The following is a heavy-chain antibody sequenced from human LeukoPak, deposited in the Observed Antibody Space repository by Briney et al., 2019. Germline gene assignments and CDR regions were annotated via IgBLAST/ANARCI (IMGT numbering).Heavy chain of an antibody. CDR2: ISYDGSNK. V-gene: IGHV3-30*04. CDR3: ARVALYDYVWGSYRGEDY. CDR1: GFTFSSYA. D-gene: IGHD3-16*02. J-gene: IGHJ4*02. Sequence: QPGGSLRLSCAASGFTFSSYAMHWVRQAPGKGLAWVAVISYDGSNKYYADSVKGRFTISRDNSKNTLYLQMNSLRAEDTAVYYCARVALYDYVWGSYRGEDYWGQGTLVTVSS.